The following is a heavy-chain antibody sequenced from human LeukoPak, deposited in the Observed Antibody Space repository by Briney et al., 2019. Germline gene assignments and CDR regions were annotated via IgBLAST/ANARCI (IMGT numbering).Heavy chain of an antibody. CDR1: GFTFSTYA. D-gene: IGHD6-6*01. Sequence: GGSLRLSCVASGFTFSTYAMSWVRQAPGKGLEWVSVSSGSGSTTYYADSVKGRFTISRDNSKNTLFLQMNSLTDEDTAVYYCAKDKGDVGSSGRLEYWGQGTLVTVPS. CDR3: AKDKGDVGSSGRLEY. CDR2: SSGSGSTT. J-gene: IGHJ4*02. V-gene: IGHV3-23*01.